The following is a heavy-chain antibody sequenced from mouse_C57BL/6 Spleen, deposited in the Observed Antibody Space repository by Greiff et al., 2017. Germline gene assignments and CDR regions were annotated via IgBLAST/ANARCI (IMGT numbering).Heavy chain of an antibody. V-gene: IGHV1-61*01. CDR3: ARGEDWYYVLLAY. CDR2: IYPSDSAT. CDR1: GYTFTSYW. D-gene: IGHD1-1*01. Sequence: QVQLQQPGAELVRPGSSVKLSCKASGYTFTSYWMDWVKQRPGQGLEWIGNIYPSDSATHYNQKFKDKATLTVDKSSSTAYMQLSSLTSEDSAVYYCARGEDWYYVLLAYWGQGTLVTVSA. J-gene: IGHJ3*01.